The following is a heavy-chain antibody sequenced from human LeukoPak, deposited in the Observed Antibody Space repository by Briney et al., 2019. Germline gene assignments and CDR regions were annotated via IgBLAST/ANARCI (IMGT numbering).Heavy chain of an antibody. D-gene: IGHD2-8*01. CDR2: IWYDGSNK. Sequence: GGSLRLSCAASGFTFSSYAMSWVRQAPGKGLEWVAVIWYDGSNKYYADSVKGRFAIFRDNSKNTLYLQMNSLRTEDTAVYYCVRVSGFCTNGVCPSFDPWGQGTLVTVSS. J-gene: IGHJ5*02. CDR1: GFTFSSYA. V-gene: IGHV3-33*08. CDR3: VRVSGFCTNGVCPSFDP.